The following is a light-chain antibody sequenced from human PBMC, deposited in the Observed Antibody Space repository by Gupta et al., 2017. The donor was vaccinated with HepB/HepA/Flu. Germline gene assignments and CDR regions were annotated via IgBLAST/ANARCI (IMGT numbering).Light chain of an antibody. Sequence: QSMLTQPPSVSGTPGQRVTISCSGSTSDIGKSPGNWYRQLPRTAPKLLIYTNNQRPSGVPDRFAGSKSGTSASLAISGLQSEDEATYYCATWDDSLSGHAVFGGGTKLPVL. CDR3: ATWDDSLSGHAV. J-gene: IGLJ2*01. V-gene: IGLV1-44*01. CDR2: TNN. CDR1: TSDIGKSP.